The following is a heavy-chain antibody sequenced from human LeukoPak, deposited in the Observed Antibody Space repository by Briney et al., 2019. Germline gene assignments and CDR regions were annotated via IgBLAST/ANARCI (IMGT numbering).Heavy chain of an antibody. V-gene: IGHV3-23*01. Sequence: GGSLRLSCAASGFIFNNFAMSLVRQAPGKGLEWVSTISGSTENTYYADPVKGRFTISRDNSKNTLYLQMNSLRAEDTAIYYCARAPRKFRGIIVTPLYYFDYWGQGALVTVSS. CDR1: GFIFNNFA. CDR3: ARAPRKFRGIIVTPLYYFDY. D-gene: IGHD3-10*01. J-gene: IGHJ4*02. CDR2: ISGSTENT.